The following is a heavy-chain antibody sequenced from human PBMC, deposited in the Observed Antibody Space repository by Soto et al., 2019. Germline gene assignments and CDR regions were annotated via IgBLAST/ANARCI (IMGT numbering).Heavy chain of an antibody. CDR3: ARDLIGVVVTTPGLTDY. V-gene: IGHV1-46*01. CDR2: INPSGGST. CDR1: GYTFTSYY. Sequence: ASVKVSCKASGYTFTSYYMHWVRQAPGQGLEWMGIINPSGGSTSYAQKFQGRVTMTRDTSTSTVYMELSSLRSEDTAVYYCARDLIGVVVTTPGLTDYWGQGTLVTVSS. D-gene: IGHD2-15*01. J-gene: IGHJ4*02.